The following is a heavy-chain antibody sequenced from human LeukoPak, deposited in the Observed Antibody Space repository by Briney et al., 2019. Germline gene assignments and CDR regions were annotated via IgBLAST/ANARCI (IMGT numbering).Heavy chain of an antibody. CDR1: GFTVSINY. J-gene: IGHJ4*02. CDR3: ARDESFYGSGRYY. CDR2: IYSGGST. Sequence: PGGSLRLSCAASGFTVSINYMSWVRQAPGNGLEWVSVIYSGGSTYYADSVKGRFTISRDNSKNTLYLQMNSLRAEDTDVYYCARDESFYGSGRYYWGQGTLVTVSS. V-gene: IGHV3-53*01. D-gene: IGHD3-10*01.